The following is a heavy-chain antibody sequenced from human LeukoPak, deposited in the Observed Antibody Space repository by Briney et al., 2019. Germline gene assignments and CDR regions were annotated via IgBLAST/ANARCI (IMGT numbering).Heavy chain of an antibody. Sequence: EPSETLSLTCTVSGYSISSGYYWGWIRQPPGKGLEWIGSIYHSGVTDYNPSLKSRVTISVDTSKNQFSLKLSSVTAADTAVYNCARVGGSAYPSTGFDFWGQEPWSPSPQ. CDR2: IYHSGVT. CDR1: GYSISSGYY. D-gene: IGHD3-16*01. CDR3: ARVGGSAYPSTGFDF. J-gene: IGHJ5*01. V-gene: IGHV4-38-2*02.